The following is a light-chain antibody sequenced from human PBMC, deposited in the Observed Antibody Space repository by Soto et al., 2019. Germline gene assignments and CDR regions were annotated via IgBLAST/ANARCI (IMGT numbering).Light chain of an antibody. CDR3: QQYGSSYPWT. CDR1: QSISSN. V-gene: IGKV3-15*01. CDR2: RTS. J-gene: IGKJ1*01. Sequence: ETVMTQSPATLSVSSGESATLSCRASQSISSNLAWYQQKPGQAPRLLMFRTSTRATGVPARFSGSGSGTEFTLTIRRLEPEDFAVYYCQQYGSSYPWTFGQGTKVDIK.